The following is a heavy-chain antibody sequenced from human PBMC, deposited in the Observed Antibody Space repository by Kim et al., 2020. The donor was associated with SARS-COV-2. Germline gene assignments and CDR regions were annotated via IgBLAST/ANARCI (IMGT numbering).Heavy chain of an antibody. CDR1: GFTFSSYG. J-gene: IGHJ3*02. Sequence: GGSLRLSCAASGFTFSSYGMHWVRQAPGKGLEWVAVISYDGSNKYYADSVKGRFTISRDNSKNTLYLQMNSLRAEDTAVYYCATTIAAAGTSPLMYAFD. CDR3: ATTIAAAGTSPLMYAFD. CDR2: ISYDGSNK. V-gene: IGHV3-30*03. D-gene: IGHD6-13*01.